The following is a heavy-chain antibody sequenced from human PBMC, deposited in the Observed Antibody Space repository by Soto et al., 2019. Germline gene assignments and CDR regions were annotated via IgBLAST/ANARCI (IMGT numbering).Heavy chain of an antibody. J-gene: IGHJ4*02. CDR2: ISGSGGST. CDR3: AKDVSEQWPAPYYFDY. CDR1: GFTFSSYA. Sequence: GGSLRLSCAASGFTFSSYAMSWVRQAPGKGLEWVSAISGSGGSTYYADSVKGRFTISRDNSKNTLYLQMNSLRAEDTAVYYCAKDVSEQWPAPYYFDYWGQGTLVTVSS. D-gene: IGHD6-19*01. V-gene: IGHV3-23*01.